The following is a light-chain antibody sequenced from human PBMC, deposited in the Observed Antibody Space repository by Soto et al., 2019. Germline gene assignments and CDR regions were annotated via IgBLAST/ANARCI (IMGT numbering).Light chain of an antibody. V-gene: IGLV2-8*01. CDR1: KSDIGVYDF. CDR2: EVV. J-gene: IGLJ1*01. Sequence: QSALTQPPSASGSPGQSVTISCTGTKSDIGVYDFVSWYQHHPGKAPRLIIYEVVQRPSGVPDRFSGSKSGNTASLTVSGLQDADEADYFCKSYASSNTYVFGSGTKVTVL. CDR3: KSYASSNTYV.